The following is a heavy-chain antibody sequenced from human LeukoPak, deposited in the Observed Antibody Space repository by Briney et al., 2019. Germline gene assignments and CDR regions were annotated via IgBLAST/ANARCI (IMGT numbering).Heavy chain of an antibody. J-gene: IGHJ4*02. CDR2: IYYSGST. D-gene: IGHD3-16*01. CDR1: GGSISGYY. CDR3: ARYGLAYTYDF. Sequence: PSETLSLTCSVSGGSISGYYWSWIRQPPGKGREWIGYIYYSGSTNYNPSLKSRVTMSVDTSKNQFSLKLSSVTAADTAVYYCARYGLAYTYDFWGQGTLVTVSS. V-gene: IGHV4-59*01.